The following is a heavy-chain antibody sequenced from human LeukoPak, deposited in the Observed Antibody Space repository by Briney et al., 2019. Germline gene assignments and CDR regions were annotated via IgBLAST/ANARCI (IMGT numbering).Heavy chain of an antibody. CDR3: ARDERHWGAVAGGPDY. Sequence: GGSLTLSCAASGFSFSSYWMTWVRQAPGKGLEWVANIKQDGSEKYFVDSVHGRFTISRDNAKNSLYLQMNSLGVEDAAVYYCARDERHWGAVAGGPDYWGQGTLVIVSS. J-gene: IGHJ4*02. CDR1: GFSFSSYW. CDR2: IKQDGSEK. V-gene: IGHV3-7*01. D-gene: IGHD6-19*01.